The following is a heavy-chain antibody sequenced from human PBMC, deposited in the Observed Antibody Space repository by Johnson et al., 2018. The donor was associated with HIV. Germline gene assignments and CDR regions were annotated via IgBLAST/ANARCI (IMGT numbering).Heavy chain of an antibody. V-gene: IGHV3-30*14. D-gene: IGHD1-7*01. CDR1: GFTFKTYS. Sequence: QVQLVESGGGVVQPGRSLRLSCAASGFTFKTYSIHWVRQAPGKGLEWVAVISYDGKNKYYADYAKGRFSISRDNSKNTLYLQMNGLGTEDTAVYYCATGYNWNYVSGVNLLGGGYEVPSEHAFEIWGQGTMVTVTS. CDR2: ISYDGKNK. CDR3: ATGYNWNYVSGVNLLGGGYEVPSEHAFEI. J-gene: IGHJ3*02.